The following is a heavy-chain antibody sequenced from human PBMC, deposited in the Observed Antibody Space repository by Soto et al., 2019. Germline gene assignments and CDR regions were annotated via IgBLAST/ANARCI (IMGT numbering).Heavy chain of an antibody. Sequence: EVQLLESGGGVVQPGGSLRLSCAASGFTFSDYAMSWVRQTPGKGLQWVAGVGGSDDDKHYADSVRGSFIVSRDNYKNTPSLQMNSLRADDTAIYYCAKDATSFNGVWVLFDMWGQGTEVTVSS. V-gene: IGHV3-23*01. CDR1: GFTFSDYA. J-gene: IGHJ3*02. CDR3: AKDATSFNGVWVLFDM. CDR2: VGGSDDDK. D-gene: IGHD2-8*01.